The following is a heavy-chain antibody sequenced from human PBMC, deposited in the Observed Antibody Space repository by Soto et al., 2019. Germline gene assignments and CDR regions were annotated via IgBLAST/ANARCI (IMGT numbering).Heavy chain of an antibody. D-gene: IGHD2-15*01. CDR2: IYHSGST. CDR1: GGSISSGGYS. J-gene: IGHJ5*02. CDR3: ARTSGRWFPYNWFDP. Sequence: SETLSLTCAVSGGSISSGGYSWSWIRQPPGKGLEWIGYIYHSGSTYYNPSLKSRVTISVDRSKNQFSLKLSSVTAADTAVYYCARTSGRWFPYNWFDPWGQGTLVTVSS. V-gene: IGHV4-30-2*01.